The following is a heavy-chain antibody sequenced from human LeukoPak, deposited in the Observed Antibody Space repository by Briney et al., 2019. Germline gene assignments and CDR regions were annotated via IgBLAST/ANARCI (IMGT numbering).Heavy chain of an antibody. V-gene: IGHV4-39*07. CDR1: GGSISSSSYY. D-gene: IGHD5-18*01. CDR2: IYYSGST. Sequence: SETLSLTCTVSGGSISSSSYYWGWIRQPPGKGLEWIGSIYYSGSTYYNPSLKSRVTISVDTSKNQFSLKLSSVTAADTAVYYCARVLLYSYGYIDYWGQGTLVTVSS. J-gene: IGHJ4*02. CDR3: ARVLLYSYGYIDY.